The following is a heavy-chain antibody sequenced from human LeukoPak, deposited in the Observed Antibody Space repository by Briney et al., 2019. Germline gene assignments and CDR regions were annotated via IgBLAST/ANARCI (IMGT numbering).Heavy chain of an antibody. V-gene: IGHV1-24*01. Sequence: ASVKVSCKVSGYTLTELSMHWVRQAPGKGLEWMGGFDPEDGETIYAQKLQGRVTMTEDTSTDTAYMELSSLRSEDTAVYYCATQLGVATGIDYWGQGTLVTVSS. CDR3: ATQLGVATGIDY. CDR2: FDPEDGET. J-gene: IGHJ4*02. D-gene: IGHD5-12*01. CDR1: GYTLTELS.